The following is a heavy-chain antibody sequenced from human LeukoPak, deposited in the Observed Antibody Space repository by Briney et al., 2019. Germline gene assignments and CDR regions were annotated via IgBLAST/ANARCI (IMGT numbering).Heavy chain of an antibody. CDR1: GYTFTGYY. CDR3: ARASGGNSVFDY. Sequence: ASVKVSCKASGYTFTGYYMHWVRQAPGQGLEWMGWINPNSGDTNYAQKFQGRVTMTRDTSISTAYMELSRLRSDDTAVYYCARASGGNSVFDYWGQGTLVTVSS. CDR2: INPNSGDT. J-gene: IGHJ4*02. D-gene: IGHD4-23*01. V-gene: IGHV1-2*02.